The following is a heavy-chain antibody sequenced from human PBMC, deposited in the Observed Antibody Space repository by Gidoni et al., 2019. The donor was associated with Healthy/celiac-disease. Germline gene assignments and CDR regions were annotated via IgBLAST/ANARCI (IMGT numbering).Heavy chain of an antibody. CDR1: GGSISSSSYY. CDR2: IYYSGST. J-gene: IGHJ4*02. Sequence: QLQLQESGPGLVKPSETLSLTCTVSGGSISSSSYYWGWIRQPPGKGLEWIGSIYYSGSTYYNPSLKSRVTISVDTSKNQFSLKLSSVTAADTAVYYCASSYSGSYRSYFDYWGQGTLVTVSS. CDR3: ASSYSGSYRSYFDY. V-gene: IGHV4-39*01. D-gene: IGHD1-26*01.